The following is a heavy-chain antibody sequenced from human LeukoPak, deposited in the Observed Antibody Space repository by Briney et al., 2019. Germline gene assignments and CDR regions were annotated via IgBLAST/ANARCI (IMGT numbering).Heavy chain of an antibody. Sequence: QPGGSLRLSCAASGFTFSSYAMTWVRQAPGKGLEWVANIRQDEKEKYYVDSVKGRFTISRDNAKNSLYLQMNSLRAEDTAVYYCATDYRGYFGYWGQGTLVTVSS. J-gene: IGHJ4*02. CDR2: IRQDEKEK. D-gene: IGHD1-26*01. CDR1: GFTFSSYA. CDR3: ATDYRGYFGY. V-gene: IGHV3-7*01.